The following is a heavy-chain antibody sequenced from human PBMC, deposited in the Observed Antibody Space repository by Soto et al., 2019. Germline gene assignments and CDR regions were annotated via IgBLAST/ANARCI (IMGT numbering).Heavy chain of an antibody. J-gene: IGHJ4*02. CDR3: ARSARLENYDSRGFYDY. CDR1: GGSISSGDYY. D-gene: IGHD3-22*01. V-gene: IGHV4-30-4*01. Sequence: SETLSLTCTVSGGSISSGDYYWSWIRQPPGKGLEWIGYIYYSGSTYYNPSLKSRVTISVDTSKNQFSLKLSSVTAADTAVYYCARSARLENYDSRGFYDYWGQGTLVIVSS. CDR2: IYYSGST.